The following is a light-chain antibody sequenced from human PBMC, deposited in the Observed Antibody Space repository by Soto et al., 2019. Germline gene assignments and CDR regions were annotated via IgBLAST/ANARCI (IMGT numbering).Light chain of an antibody. CDR3: SSYTSSSPRRDV. V-gene: IGLV2-14*01. J-gene: IGLJ1*01. CDR2: DVS. CDR1: SSDVGGYNY. Sequence: QSALTQPASVSGSPGQSITISCTGTSSDVGGYNYVSWYQQHPGKAPKLMIYDVSNRPSGVSNRFSGSKSGNTASLTISGLQAEDEADYYCSSYTSSSPRRDVFGTGTKVTVL.